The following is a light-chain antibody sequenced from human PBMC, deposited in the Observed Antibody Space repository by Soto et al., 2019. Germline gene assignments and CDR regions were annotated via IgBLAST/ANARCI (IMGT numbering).Light chain of an antibody. J-gene: IGKJ3*01. V-gene: IGKV3-20*01. CDR2: GAS. CDR3: QQYGSSPRA. CDR1: QSVSNSY. Sequence: DIVLTQSPGTLSLSPGERATLSCRASQSVSNSYLAWYQQKPGQAPRLLIYGASTRATGIPDRFIGSGSGTDFTLSISRLEPEDFAVYYCQQYGSSPRAFGPGTKVDIK.